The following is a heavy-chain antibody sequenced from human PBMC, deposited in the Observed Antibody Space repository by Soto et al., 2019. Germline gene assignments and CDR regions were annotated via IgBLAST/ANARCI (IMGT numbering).Heavy chain of an antibody. CDR1: GGSISSGGYS. CDR2: IYHSGST. Sequence: SATLSLTCAVSGGSISSGGYSWSWIRQPPGKGLEWIGYIYHSGSTYYNPSLKSRVTISVDRSKNQFSLKLSSVTAADTAVYYCARVYGGNPGYFQHWGQGTLVTVSS. D-gene: IGHD4-17*01. J-gene: IGHJ1*01. CDR3: ARVYGGNPGYFQH. V-gene: IGHV4-30-2*01.